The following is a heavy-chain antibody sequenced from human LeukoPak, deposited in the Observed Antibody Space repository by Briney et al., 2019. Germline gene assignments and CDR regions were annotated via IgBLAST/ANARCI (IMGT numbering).Heavy chain of an antibody. V-gene: IGHV3-7*01. Sequence: GGSLRLSCAASGFTFSSYEMSWVRQAPGKGLEWVASIKRDGSEKYYVGSVKGRFTISRDNAKNSLYLQMNSLRAEDTAVYHCVREASGGSKGVSGTFDIWGQGTLVTVSS. CDR3: VREASGGSKGVSGTFDI. CDR2: IKRDGSEK. CDR1: GFTFSSYE. J-gene: IGHJ3*02. D-gene: IGHD6-13*01.